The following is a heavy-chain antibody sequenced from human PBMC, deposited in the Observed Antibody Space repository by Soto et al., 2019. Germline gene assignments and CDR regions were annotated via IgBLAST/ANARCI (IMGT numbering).Heavy chain of an antibody. Sequence: TSETLSLTCTVSGGSIDTYTYHWGWIRQPPGKGLEWIANIYDSGNTYNNPSLKSRVTISVDTSKNQFSLKLTSVTAADTAIYYCARSYCSSSTCYNWFDPWGHGILVTVSS. D-gene: IGHD2-2*01. V-gene: IGHV4-39*01. CDR1: GGSIDTYTYH. CDR2: IYDSGNT. CDR3: ARSYCSSSTCYNWFDP. J-gene: IGHJ5*02.